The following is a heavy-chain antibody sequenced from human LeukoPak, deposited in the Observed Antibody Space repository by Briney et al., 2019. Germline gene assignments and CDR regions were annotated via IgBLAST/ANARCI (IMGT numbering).Heavy chain of an antibody. J-gene: IGHJ2*01. D-gene: IGHD2-2*01. CDR1: GFTFSSYS. Sequence: GGSLRLSCAASGFTFSSYSMNWVRQAPGKGLEWVASIKPDGNEKYYMDSVKGRFTISRDNAKNSLYLHMNSLRAEDTAMYYCARDSRYCSTTSCYPNWYFDLWGRGTLVTVSS. V-gene: IGHV3-7*01. CDR3: ARDSRYCSTTSCYPNWYFDL. CDR2: IKPDGNEK.